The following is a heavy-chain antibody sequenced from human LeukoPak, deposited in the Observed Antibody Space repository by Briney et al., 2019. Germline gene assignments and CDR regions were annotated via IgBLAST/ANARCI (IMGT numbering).Heavy chain of an antibody. CDR3: ARHAAFAEYQSHLTHFDY. D-gene: IGHD2-2*01. CDR2: IYHSGST. CDR1: GGSISSYY. Sequence: SETLSLTCTVSGGSISSYYWSWIRQPPGKRLEWIGYIYHSGSTNYNSSLKSRVTISVDTSKNQFSLKLSSVTAADTAVYYCARHAAFAEYQSHLTHFDYWGQGTLVTVSS. J-gene: IGHJ4*02. V-gene: IGHV4-59*08.